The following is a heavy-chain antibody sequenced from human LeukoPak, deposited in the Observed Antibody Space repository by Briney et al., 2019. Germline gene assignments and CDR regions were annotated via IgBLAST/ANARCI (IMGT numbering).Heavy chain of an antibody. Sequence: PSETLSLTCTVSGYSISSGYYWGWIRQPPGKGLEWIGSIYHSGSTYYNPSLKSRVTISVDTSKNQFSLKLSSVTAADTAVYYCARSGYYYSYAFDIWGQGTMVTVSS. V-gene: IGHV4-38-2*02. CDR1: GYSISSGYY. CDR2: IYHSGST. CDR3: ARSGYYYSYAFDI. D-gene: IGHD3-22*01. J-gene: IGHJ3*02.